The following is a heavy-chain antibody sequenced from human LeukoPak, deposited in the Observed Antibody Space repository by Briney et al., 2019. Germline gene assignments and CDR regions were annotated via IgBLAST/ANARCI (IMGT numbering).Heavy chain of an antibody. D-gene: IGHD3-10*01. V-gene: IGHV4-34*01. Sequence: SETLSLTCAVYGASFSANYWIWIRQPPGKGLEWIGEINHSGTITYKPTLKSRLTISADTSKNQFSLKLSSVTAADTAVYYCARYCGSENYCISYWGQGTLVTVSS. CDR3: ARYCGSENYCISY. CDR2: INHSGTI. J-gene: IGHJ4*01. CDR1: GASFSANY.